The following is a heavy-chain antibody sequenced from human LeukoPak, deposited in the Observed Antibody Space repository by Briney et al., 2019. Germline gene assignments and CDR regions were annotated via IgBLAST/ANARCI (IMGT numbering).Heavy chain of an antibody. V-gene: IGHV3-21*06. D-gene: IGHD3-9*01. CDR2: ISSTSSHI. J-gene: IGHJ4*02. CDR1: GFSLISYN. CDR3: ATAPYDILTGYSPYYFES. Sequence: GGSLRLSCAASGFSLISYNMNWVRQAPGKGLEWVSSISSTSSHIYYADSVKGRFTISRDNAKNSLYLQINSLRAEDTAMYYCATAPYDILTGYSPYYFESWGQGTLVTVSS.